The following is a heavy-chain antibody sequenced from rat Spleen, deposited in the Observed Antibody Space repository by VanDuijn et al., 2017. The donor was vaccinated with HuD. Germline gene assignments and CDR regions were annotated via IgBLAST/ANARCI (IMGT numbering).Heavy chain of an antibody. CDR1: GYSITSNF. CDR2: INYSGST. V-gene: IGHV3-1*01. Sequence: EVQLQESGPGLVKPSQSLSLTCSVTGYSITSNFWGWIRKFPGNKMEWMGFINYSGSTSYIPSLKSRIYISRSTSKKQFFLQVDSVTTEDTATYYCSRSDGTHYYLPCADWGQGTLVTVSS. D-gene: IGHD1-12*02. J-gene: IGHJ3*01. CDR3: SRSDGTHYYLPCAD.